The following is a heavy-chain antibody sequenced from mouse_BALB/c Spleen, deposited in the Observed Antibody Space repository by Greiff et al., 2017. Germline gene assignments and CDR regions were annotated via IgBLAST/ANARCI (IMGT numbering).Heavy chain of an antibody. CDR1: GFDFSRYW. CDR3: ARPDGNPYAMEY. CDR2: INPDSSTT. V-gene: IGHV4-1*02. Sequence: EVKLHESGGGLVKPGGSLKLSCAASGFDFSRYWMSWVRQAPGKGLEWIGEINPDSSTTNYTQYLKDKFTMARDNAKNTLYLQMSKLRSEDTALYCCARPDGNPYAMEYWGQGTSVTVSS. J-gene: IGHJ4*01. D-gene: IGHD2-1*01.